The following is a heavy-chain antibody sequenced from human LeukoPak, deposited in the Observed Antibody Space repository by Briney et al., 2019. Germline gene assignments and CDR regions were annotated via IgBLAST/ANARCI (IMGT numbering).Heavy chain of an antibody. CDR3: ARATALLLY. Sequence: PGGSLRLSCAASGFTFSSYEMNWVRQAPGKGLEWVSYISSSGSTIYYADSVKGRFTISRDNAKNSLYLQMNSLRAEDTAVYYCARATALLLYWGQGTLFTVAS. D-gene: IGHD3-10*01. V-gene: IGHV3-48*03. CDR2: ISSSGSTI. J-gene: IGHJ4*02. CDR1: GFTFSSYE.